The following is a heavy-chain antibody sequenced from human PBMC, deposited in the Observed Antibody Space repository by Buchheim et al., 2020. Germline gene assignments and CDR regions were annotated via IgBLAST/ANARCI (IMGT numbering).Heavy chain of an antibody. CDR1: GGSISSSSYY. CDR3: ATHWGGSGSYRT. Sequence: QLQLQESGPGLVKPLETLSLTCTVSGGSISSSSYYWGWIRQPPGKGLEWIGRIYYSGSTYYNPSLKSRVTISVDTSKNQFSLKLSSVTAADTAVYYCATHWGGSGSYRTWGQGTL. D-gene: IGHD3-10*01. J-gene: IGHJ5*02. V-gene: IGHV4-39*01. CDR2: IYYSGST.